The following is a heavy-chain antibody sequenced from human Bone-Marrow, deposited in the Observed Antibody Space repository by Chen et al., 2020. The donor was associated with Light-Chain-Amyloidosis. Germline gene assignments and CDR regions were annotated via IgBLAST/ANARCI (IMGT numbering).Heavy chain of an antibody. Sequence: EVQLEQSGPEVKKPVESLKISCKGTGYTFPNYWIGWVRQMPGKGLEWMGVIYPDDSDARYSPSFEGQVTISADKSITTAYLQWRSLKASDTAMYYCARRRDGYNLDYWGQGTLVTVSS. CDR2: IYPDDSDA. CDR1: GYTFPNYW. V-gene: IGHV5-51*01. D-gene: IGHD5-12*01. CDR3: ARRRDGYNLDY. J-gene: IGHJ4*02.